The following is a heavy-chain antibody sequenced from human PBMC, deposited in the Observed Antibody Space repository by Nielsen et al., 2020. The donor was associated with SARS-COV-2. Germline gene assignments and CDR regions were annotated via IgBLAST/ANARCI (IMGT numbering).Heavy chain of an antibody. J-gene: IGHJ3*02. Sequence: SETLSLTCAVYGGSFGGYYWSWIRQPPGKGLEWIGEVNYRGGTNYNPSLKSRVTISMDASKNQFSLQLNSVTPEDTAVYYCARDVDSSGWLPPAFDIWGQGTMVTVSS. V-gene: IGHV4-34*01. D-gene: IGHD6-19*01. CDR2: VNYRGGT. CDR3: ARDVDSSGWLPPAFDI. CDR1: GGSFGGYY.